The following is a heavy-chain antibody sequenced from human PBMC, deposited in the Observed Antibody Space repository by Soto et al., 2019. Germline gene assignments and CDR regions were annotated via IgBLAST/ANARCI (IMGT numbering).Heavy chain of an antibody. CDR2: IYHSGST. Sequence: SETLSLTCAVSGGSISSGGYSWSWIRHPPGKGLEWIGYIYHSGSTYYNPSLKSRVTISVDRSKNQFSLKLSSVTAADTAVYYCAGGGDSSGYYRSGAFDIWGQGTMVTVSS. J-gene: IGHJ3*02. V-gene: IGHV4-30-2*01. CDR1: GGSISSGGYS. D-gene: IGHD3-22*01. CDR3: AGGGDSSGYYRSGAFDI.